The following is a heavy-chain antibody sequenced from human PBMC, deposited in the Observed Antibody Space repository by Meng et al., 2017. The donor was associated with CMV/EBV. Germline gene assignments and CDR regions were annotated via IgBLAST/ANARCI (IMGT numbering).Heavy chain of an antibody. CDR1: GFTFDRYT. J-gene: IGHJ4*02. Sequence: GESLKISCAASGFTFDRYTMAWVRQAPGKGLEWVSSISSTGTFIHYADSVEGRFTIARDNTKTSLYLQMDTLRAEDTAVYYCAGVAYDYGDRHFAYWGQGALVTVLL. CDR2: ISSTGTFI. CDR3: AGVAYDYGDRHFAY. V-gene: IGHV3-21*01. D-gene: IGHD4-17*01.